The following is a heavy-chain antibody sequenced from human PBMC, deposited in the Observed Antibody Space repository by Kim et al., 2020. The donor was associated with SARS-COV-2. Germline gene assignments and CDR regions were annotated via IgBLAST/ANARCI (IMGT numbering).Heavy chain of an antibody. Sequence: ASVKVSCKASGYTFTSYAMNWVRQAPGQGLEWMGWINTNTGNPTYAQGFTGRFVFSLDTSVSTAYLQISSLKAEDTAVYYCAGGWLTYYDILTGYSLLDYWGQGTLVSVSS. D-gene: IGHD3-9*01. V-gene: IGHV7-4-1*02. CDR1: GYTFTSYA. J-gene: IGHJ4*02. CDR2: INTNTGNP. CDR3: AGGWLTYYDILTGYSLLDY.